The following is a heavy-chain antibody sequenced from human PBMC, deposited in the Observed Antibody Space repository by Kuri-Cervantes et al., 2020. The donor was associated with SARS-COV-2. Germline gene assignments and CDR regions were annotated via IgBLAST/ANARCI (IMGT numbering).Heavy chain of an antibody. CDR3: ARSRDAHNLFDY. V-gene: IGHV2-70*01. CDR1: GFSLSNARMC. CDR2: IDWDDDK. Sequence: SGPTLVKPTETLTPTCTVSGFSLSNARMCVSWIRQPPGKALEWLALIDWDDDKYYSTSLKTRLTISKDTSKNQVVLTMTNMDPVDTATYYCARSRDAHNLFDYWGQGTLVTVSS. J-gene: IGHJ4*02. D-gene: IGHD5-24*01.